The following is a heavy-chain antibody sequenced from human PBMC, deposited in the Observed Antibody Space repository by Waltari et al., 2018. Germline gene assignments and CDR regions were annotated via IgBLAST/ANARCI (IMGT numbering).Heavy chain of an antibody. Sequence: QVQLQESGPGLVKPSETLSLTCPVSGGSLSSYSWSWIRQPPGKGLEWIGYIYYSGSTNYNPSLKSRVTISVDTSKNQFSLKLSSVTAADTAVYYCARGGSSSRFDYWGQGTLVTVSS. CDR3: ARGGSSSRFDY. CDR1: GGSLSSYS. J-gene: IGHJ4*02. D-gene: IGHD6-13*01. V-gene: IGHV4-59*01. CDR2: IYYSGST.